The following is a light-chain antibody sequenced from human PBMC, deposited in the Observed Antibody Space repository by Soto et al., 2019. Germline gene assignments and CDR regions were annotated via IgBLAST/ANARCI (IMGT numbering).Light chain of an antibody. V-gene: IGKV3-11*01. Sequence: EVVLTQSPDILSLSPGERATLSCRASQSVSVNFAWYQQKPGQAPRPLIYSASDRAPGIPARFSGSGSGTDFTLTISSLEPEDFAVYFCQERNRWPRGTFGAGTKVEI. CDR2: SAS. J-gene: IGKJ4*01. CDR3: QERNRWPRGT. CDR1: QSVSVN.